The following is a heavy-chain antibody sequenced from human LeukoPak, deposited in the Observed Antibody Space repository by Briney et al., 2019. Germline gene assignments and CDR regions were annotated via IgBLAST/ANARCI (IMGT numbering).Heavy chain of an antibody. V-gene: IGHV3-23*01. J-gene: IGHJ4*02. CDR3: AKDRGSYGDYAVSDF. CDR2: LSASGGNT. D-gene: IGHD4-17*01. Sequence: GGSLRLSCAAYGFTFSRYAMSWVRQAPGKGLEWVSSLSASGGNTYYADSVKGRFTISRDNSKDTLDLQMNSLRAEDTAIYYCAKDRGSYGDYAVSDFWGQGTLVTVSS. CDR1: GFTFSRYA.